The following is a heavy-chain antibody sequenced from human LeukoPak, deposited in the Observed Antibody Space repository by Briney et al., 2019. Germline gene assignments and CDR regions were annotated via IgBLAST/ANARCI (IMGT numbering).Heavy chain of an antibody. Sequence: GSLRLSCAASGFTFSSYSMNWVRQAPGKGLEWVSSISSSSSYIYYADSVKGRFTISRDNAKNSLYLQMNSLRAEDTAVYYCARDCGDRYYMEVWGKGTTVTVSS. V-gene: IGHV3-21*01. CDR3: ARDCGDRYYMEV. CDR2: ISSSSSYI. CDR1: GFTFSSYS. D-gene: IGHD2-21*01. J-gene: IGHJ6*03.